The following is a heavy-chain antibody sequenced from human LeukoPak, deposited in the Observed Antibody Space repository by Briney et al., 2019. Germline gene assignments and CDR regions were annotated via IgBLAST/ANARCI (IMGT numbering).Heavy chain of an antibody. CDR1: GFTVSSNY. CDR2: NSGGST. V-gene: IGHV3-53*01. CDR3: ARHHSFLGAFDI. J-gene: IGHJ3*02. Sequence: GGSLRLSCAASGFTVSSNYMSWVRQAPGKGLEWVSLNSGGSTYYADSVKGRFTISRDNSKNTLYLQMNSLRAEDTAVYYCARHHSFLGAFDIWGQGTVVTVSS. D-gene: IGHD2/OR15-2a*01.